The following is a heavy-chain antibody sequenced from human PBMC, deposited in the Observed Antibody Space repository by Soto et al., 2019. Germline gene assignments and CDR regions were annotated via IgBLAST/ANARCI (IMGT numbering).Heavy chain of an antibody. CDR2: IYYSGSA. CDR3: ARAGAATLSDY. CDR1: GGFISNYY. Sequence: SETLSLTCTVSGGFISNYYCSWIRQPPGKGLEWIGYIYYSGSANYNPSLKSRVTISVDTSKTQFSLKLSSVTAADTAVYYCARAGAATLSDYWGQGTLVTVSS. V-gene: IGHV4-59*01. D-gene: IGHD2-15*01. J-gene: IGHJ4*02.